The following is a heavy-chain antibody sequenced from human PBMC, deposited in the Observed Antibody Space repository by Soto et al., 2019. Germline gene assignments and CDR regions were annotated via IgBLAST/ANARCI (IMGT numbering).Heavy chain of an antibody. CDR3: ARPRGYSYGFDY. V-gene: IGHV1-18*01. J-gene: IGHJ4*02. Sequence: QVQLVQSGAEVKKPGPSVQVTCKASGYPYTSYGISWVRQTPGLGLEWMGWISAYNGNTNDAQKLQARVTMTTDTSTSTAYMELRSLRSDDTAVYYCARPRGYSYGFDYWGQGTLVTVSS. CDR2: ISAYNGNT. CDR1: GYPYTSYG. D-gene: IGHD5-18*01.